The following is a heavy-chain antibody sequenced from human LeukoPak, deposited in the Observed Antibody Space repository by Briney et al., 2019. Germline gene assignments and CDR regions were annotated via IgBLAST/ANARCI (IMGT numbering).Heavy chain of an antibody. Sequence: ASVKVSCKASGYTFTSYDINWVRQAPGQGLEWVGWINPNSGGTNYAQKFQGRVTMTRDTSISTAYMELSRLRSDDTAVYYCARAYGSGNYMDVWGKGTTVTVSS. CDR3: ARAYGSGNYMDV. J-gene: IGHJ6*03. CDR1: GYTFTSYD. D-gene: IGHD3-10*01. CDR2: INPNSGGT. V-gene: IGHV1-2*02.